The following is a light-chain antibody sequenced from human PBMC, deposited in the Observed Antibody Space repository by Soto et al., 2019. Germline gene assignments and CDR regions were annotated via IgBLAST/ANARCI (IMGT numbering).Light chain of an antibody. Sequence: IVLTQSPGTLSLSPGERATLSCGASQSVTNNFLAWYQQKPGQAPRLLIYGASSRATCVPDRFSGSGSGTEFTLTISRLEPGDFAVYYCQQYGTPLFTFGPGTKVDIK. CDR3: QQYGTPLFT. V-gene: IGKV3-20*01. CDR2: GAS. J-gene: IGKJ3*01. CDR1: QSVTNNF.